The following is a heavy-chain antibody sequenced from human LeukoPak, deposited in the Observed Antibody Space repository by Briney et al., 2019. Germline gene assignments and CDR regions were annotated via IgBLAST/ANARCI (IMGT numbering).Heavy chain of an antibody. Sequence: PGGSLRLSCAAPGFTFRSYAMHWVRQAPGKGLECVALMSNDGSDENYADSVKGRFTIFRDNSRDTLYLQMNSLRAEDTAIYYCVRDQKGSLDYWGQGTLVTVSS. V-gene: IGHV3-30-3*01. CDR1: GFTFRSYA. J-gene: IGHJ4*02. CDR2: MSNDGSDE. CDR3: VRDQKGSLDY.